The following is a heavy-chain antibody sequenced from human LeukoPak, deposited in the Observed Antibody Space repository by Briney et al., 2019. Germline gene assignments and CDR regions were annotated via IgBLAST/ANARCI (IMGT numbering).Heavy chain of an antibody. CDR3: AKDAPIAVAGTPEWPNWFDP. CDR2: ISYDGSNK. D-gene: IGHD6-19*01. V-gene: IGHV3-30-3*01. Sequence: GRSLRLSCAASGFTFSSYAMHWVRQAPGKGLEWVAVISYDGSNKYYADSVKGRFTISRDNSKNTLYLQMNSLRAEDTAVYYCAKDAPIAVAGTPEWPNWFDPWGQGTLVTVSS. CDR1: GFTFSSYA. J-gene: IGHJ5*02.